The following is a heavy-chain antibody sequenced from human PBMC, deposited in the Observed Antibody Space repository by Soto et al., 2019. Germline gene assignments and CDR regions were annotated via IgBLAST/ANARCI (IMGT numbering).Heavy chain of an antibody. CDR1: GFTFSSYW. D-gene: IGHD6-19*01. CDR3: ARAGVSSGWWYYYGMDV. V-gene: IGHV3-74*01. J-gene: IGHJ6*02. Sequence: GGSLRLSCAASGFTFSSYWMHWVRQAPGKGLVWVSRINSDGSSTSYADSVKGRFTISRDNAKNTLYLQMNSLRAEDTAVYYCARAGVSSGWWYYYGMDVWGQGTTVTVSS. CDR2: INSDGSST.